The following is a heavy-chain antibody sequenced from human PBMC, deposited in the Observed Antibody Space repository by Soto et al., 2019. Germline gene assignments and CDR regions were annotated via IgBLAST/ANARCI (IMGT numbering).Heavy chain of an antibody. V-gene: IGHV1-69*06. CDR2: IIPIFGTA. CDR1: GGTSSSYA. J-gene: IGHJ3*02. CDR3: AREHSEYYYDSSGYSLGAFDI. D-gene: IGHD3-22*01. Sequence: KVSCKASGGTSSSYAISWVRQAPGQGLEWMGGIIPIFGTANYAQKFQGRVTITADKSTSTAYMELSSLRSEDTAVYYCAREHSEYYYDSSGYSLGAFDIWGQGTMVTVSS.